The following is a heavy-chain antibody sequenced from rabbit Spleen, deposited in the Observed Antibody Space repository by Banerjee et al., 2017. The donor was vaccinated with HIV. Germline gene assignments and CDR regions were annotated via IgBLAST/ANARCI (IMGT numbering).Heavy chain of an antibody. Sequence: QSLEESGGGLVQPGASLTLTCTASGVSFSSSYYMCWVRQAPGKGLEWIACIDTGSSDFTYFASWAKGRFTCSKTSSTTVTLQMTSLTVADTATYFCAREGGIVVAGAFDLWGPGTLVTVS. V-gene: IGHV1S40*01. CDR2: IDTGSSDFT. CDR1: GVSFSSSYY. J-gene: IGHJ4*01. CDR3: AREGGIVVAGAFDL. D-gene: IGHD4-1*01.